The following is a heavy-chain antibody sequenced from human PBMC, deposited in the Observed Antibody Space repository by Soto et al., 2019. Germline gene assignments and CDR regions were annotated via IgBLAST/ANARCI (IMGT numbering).Heavy chain of an antibody. V-gene: IGHV3-30-3*01. Sequence: GSLRLSCAASGFSFSISPMHWVRQAPGKGPEWVALISYDGTNKFYADSVKGRFTISRDNSKSTLYLQVDSLRPEDAAVYYCARDPKTSGGQHWAFNFFDSWGQGTLVTVSS. J-gene: IGHJ5*01. CDR1: GFSFSISP. D-gene: IGHD7-27*01. CDR3: ARDPKTSGGQHWAFNFFDS. CDR2: ISYDGTNK.